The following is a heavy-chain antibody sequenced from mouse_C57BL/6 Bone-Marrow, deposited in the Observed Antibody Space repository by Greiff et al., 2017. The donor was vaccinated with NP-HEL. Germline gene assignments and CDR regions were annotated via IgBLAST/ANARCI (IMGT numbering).Heavy chain of an antibody. Sequence: EVHLVESGGGLVKPGGSLKLSCAASGFTFSDYGMHWVRQAPEKGLEWVAYISSGSSTIYYVDTVKGRFTISRDNAKNTLFLQMTSLRSEDTAMDYCARTRGNYEDYYAMDYWGQGTSVTVSS. J-gene: IGHJ4*01. CDR2: ISSGSSTI. CDR3: ARTRGNYEDYYAMDY. D-gene: IGHD2-1*01. V-gene: IGHV5-17*01. CDR1: GFTFSDYG.